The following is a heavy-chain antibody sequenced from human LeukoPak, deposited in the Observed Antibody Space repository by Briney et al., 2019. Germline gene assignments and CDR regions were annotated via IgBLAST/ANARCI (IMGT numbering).Heavy chain of an antibody. Sequence: GGSLRLSCAASGFTVSSNYMSWVRQAPGKGLEWVSVIYSGGSTYYADSVKGRFTISRDNSKNTLYLQMNSLRAEDTAVYYRARVDTYYYDSSGYFLDYWGQGTLVTVSS. CDR3: ARVDTYYYDSSGYFLDY. V-gene: IGHV3-53*01. CDR2: IYSGGST. CDR1: GFTVSSNY. D-gene: IGHD3-22*01. J-gene: IGHJ4*02.